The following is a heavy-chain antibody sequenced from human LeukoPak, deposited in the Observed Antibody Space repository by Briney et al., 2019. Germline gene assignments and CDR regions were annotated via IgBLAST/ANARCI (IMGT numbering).Heavy chain of an antibody. J-gene: IGHJ6*03. V-gene: IGHV3-23*01. D-gene: IGHD5-12*01. CDR2: ISGSGGST. CDR3: AKGGSGYDLPYYYMDV. CDR1: GFTFSSYA. Sequence: GGSLRLSCAASGFTFSSYATSWVRQAPGKGLEWVSAISGSGGSTYYADSVKGRFTISRDNSKNTLYLQMNSLRAEDAAVYYCAKGGSGYDLPYYYMDVWGKGTTVTVSS.